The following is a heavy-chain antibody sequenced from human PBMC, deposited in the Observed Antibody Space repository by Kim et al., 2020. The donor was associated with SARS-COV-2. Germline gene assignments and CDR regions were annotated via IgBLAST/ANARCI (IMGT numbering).Heavy chain of an antibody. CDR2: ISSSSSYI. CDR3: ARDNHSGSYWGDAFDI. CDR1: GFTFSSYS. V-gene: IGHV3-21*01. D-gene: IGHD1-26*01. J-gene: IGHJ3*02. Sequence: GGSLRLSCAASGFTFSSYSMNWVRQAPGKGLEWVSSISSSSSYIYYADSVKGRFTISRDNAKNSLYLQMNSLRAEDTAVYYCARDNHSGSYWGDAFDIWGQGTMVTVSS.